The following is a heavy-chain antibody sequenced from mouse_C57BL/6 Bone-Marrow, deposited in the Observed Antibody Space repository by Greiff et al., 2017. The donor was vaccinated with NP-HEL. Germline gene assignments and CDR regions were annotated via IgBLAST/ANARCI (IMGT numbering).Heavy chain of an antibody. V-gene: IGHV5-15*01. J-gene: IGHJ4*01. CDR3: ARPPGAMDY. CDR2: ISNLAYSI. Sequence: EVMLVESGGGLVQPGGSLKLSCAASGFTFSDYGMAWVRQAPRKGPEWVAFISNLAYSIYYADTVTGRFTISSENATNTQYLEMSSLRSEDTAMYYGARPPGAMDYWGRGTSVTVSA. CDR1: GFTFSDYG.